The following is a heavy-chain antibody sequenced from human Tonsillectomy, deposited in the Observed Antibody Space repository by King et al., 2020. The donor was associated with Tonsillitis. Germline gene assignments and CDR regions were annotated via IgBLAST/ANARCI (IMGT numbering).Heavy chain of an antibody. CDR1: GGSISSYY. J-gene: IGHJ6*03. V-gene: IGHV4-59*01. CDR2: IYYSGST. D-gene: IGHD3-3*01. Sequence: QLQESGPGLVKPSETLSLTCTVSGGSISSYYWSWIRQPPGKGLEWIGYIYYSGSTNCNPSLKSRVTISVDTSKNQFSLKLSSVTAADTAVYYCARDSRITIFGVGPPPLYYYYYMDVWGKGTTVTVSS. CDR3: ARDSRITIFGVGPPPLYYYYYMDV.